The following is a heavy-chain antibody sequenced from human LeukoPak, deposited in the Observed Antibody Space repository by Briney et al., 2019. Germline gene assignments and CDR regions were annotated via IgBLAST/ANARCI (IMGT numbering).Heavy chain of an antibody. Sequence: NPSETLSLTCAVYGGSFSGSYWTWLRQPPGKGLEWIGEANHSGSSNYNPSLKSRVTISVDTSKNQFSLKLRSVTAADTAMYYCARSVLVAEFYPWGQGTLVTVSS. CDR2: ANHSGSS. D-gene: IGHD3-3*02. V-gene: IGHV4-34*01. J-gene: IGHJ5*02. CDR1: GGSFSGSY. CDR3: ARSVLVAEFYP.